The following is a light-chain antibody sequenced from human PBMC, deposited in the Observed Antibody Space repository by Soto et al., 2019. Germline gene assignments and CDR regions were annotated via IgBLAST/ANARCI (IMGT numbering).Light chain of an antibody. CDR1: ISDVGGSNY. Sequence: QSVLTQPASVSWSPGQSISISCTGSISDVGGSNYVSWYQQHPGKAPKLLIYGVTGRPSGISDRFSGSKSGTTASLTISGLQADDEADYYCTSPTGSSTLVFGSGTKVTVL. CDR2: GVT. V-gene: IGLV2-14*03. J-gene: IGLJ1*01. CDR3: TSPTGSSTLV.